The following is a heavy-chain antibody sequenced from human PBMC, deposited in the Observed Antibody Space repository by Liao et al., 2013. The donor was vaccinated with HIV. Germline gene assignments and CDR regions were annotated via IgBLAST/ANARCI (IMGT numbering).Heavy chain of an antibody. J-gene: IGHJ6*03. V-gene: IGHV4-59*01. Sequence: QVQLQESGPGLVKPSETLSLTCTVSGGSISSYYWSWIRQPPGKGLEWIGYIYYSGSTNYNPSLKSRVTISVDTSKNQFSLKLSSVTAADTAVYYCARAYGSGTLHSPDYYYYYMDVWGKGTTVTVSS. D-gene: IGHD3-10*01. CDR3: ARAYGSGTLHSPDYYYYYMDV. CDR1: GGSISSYY. CDR2: IYYSGST.